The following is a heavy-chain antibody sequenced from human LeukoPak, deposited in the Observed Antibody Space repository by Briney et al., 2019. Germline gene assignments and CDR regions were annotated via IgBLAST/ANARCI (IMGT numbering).Heavy chain of an antibody. J-gene: IGHJ4*02. D-gene: IGHD3-22*01. CDR2: ITPIFGTA. V-gene: IGHV1-69*05. CDR3: ARAGYYYDSSGYYRFDY. Sequence: SVKVSCKASGGTFSSYAISWVRQAPGQGLEWMGGITPIFGTANYAQKFQGRVTITTDESTSTAYTELSSLRSEDTAVYYCARAGYYYDSSGYYRFDYWGQGTLVTVSS. CDR1: GGTFSSYA.